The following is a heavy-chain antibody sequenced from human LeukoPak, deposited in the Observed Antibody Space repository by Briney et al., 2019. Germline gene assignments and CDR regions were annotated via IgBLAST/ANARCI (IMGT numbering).Heavy chain of an antibody. J-gene: IGHJ4*02. Sequence: SETLSFTCAAYGGSFSGYYWSWIRQPPGKGLEWIGEINHSGSTNYNPSRKSRVTISVDTSKNQLSLKLSSVTAADTAMYYCAKSGGYGLIDYWGQGTLVTVSS. CDR2: INHSGST. D-gene: IGHD1-26*01. V-gene: IGHV4-34*01. CDR3: AKSGGYGLIDY. CDR1: GGSFSGYY.